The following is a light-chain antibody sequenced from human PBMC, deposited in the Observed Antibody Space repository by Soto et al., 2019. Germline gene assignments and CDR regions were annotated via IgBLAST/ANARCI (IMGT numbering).Light chain of an antibody. Sequence: DIVMTQTPLSLSVTTGQPASISFRSSHSLLHSDGRTYLYWYLQRPGQPPQVLIYEVSNRFSGVPDRFSGSGSGTDFTLKISRVEAEDVGLYYCMQSKQLPVTFGQGTKVDIK. J-gene: IGKJ1*01. CDR3: MQSKQLPVT. CDR1: HSLLHSDGRTY. CDR2: EVS. V-gene: IGKV2D-29*01.